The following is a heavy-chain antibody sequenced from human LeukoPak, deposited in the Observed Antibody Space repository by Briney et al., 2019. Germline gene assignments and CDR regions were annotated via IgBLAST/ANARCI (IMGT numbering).Heavy chain of an antibody. V-gene: IGHV4-4*07. CDR1: GGSIRNYY. Sequence: SETLSLTCTVSGGSIRNYYWSWIRQPPGRGLGWIGRMFTSGGSNYNPALQRRVTTSVDTSKDPFFPRLGFVTAAATAVYYRVSGRVLGRDVQRGWFSGMDVWGQGTTGTV. D-gene: IGHD3-3*02. CDR3: VSGRVLGRDVQRGWFSGMDV. CDR2: MFTSGGS. J-gene: IGHJ6*02.